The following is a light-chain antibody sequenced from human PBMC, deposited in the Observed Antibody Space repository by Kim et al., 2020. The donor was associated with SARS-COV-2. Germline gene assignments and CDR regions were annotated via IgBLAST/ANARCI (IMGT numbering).Light chain of an antibody. CDR1: GGSIASNY. V-gene: IGLV6-57*03. Sequence: GKTVNISCTRSGGSIASNYVQWYQQRPGSAPTTVIYEDNQRPSGVPDRFSGSIDSSSNSASLTISGLKTEDEADYYCQSYDSSNVVFGGGTQLTVL. CDR2: EDN. J-gene: IGLJ2*01. CDR3: QSYDSSNVV.